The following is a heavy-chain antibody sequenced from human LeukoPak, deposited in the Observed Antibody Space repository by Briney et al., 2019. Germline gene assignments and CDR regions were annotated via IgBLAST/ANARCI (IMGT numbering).Heavy chain of an antibody. CDR3: ARLRGDHDYGDYTATIPNWFDP. CDR1: GFTFDDYV. Sequence: GGSLRLSCAASGFTFDDYVMHWVRQAPGKGLEWVSSISSSSSYIYYADSVKGRFTISRDNAKNSLYLQMNSLRAEDTAVYYCARLRGDHDYGDYTATIPNWFDPWGRGTLVTVSS. V-gene: IGHV3-21*01. CDR2: ISSSSSYI. J-gene: IGHJ5*02. D-gene: IGHD4-17*01.